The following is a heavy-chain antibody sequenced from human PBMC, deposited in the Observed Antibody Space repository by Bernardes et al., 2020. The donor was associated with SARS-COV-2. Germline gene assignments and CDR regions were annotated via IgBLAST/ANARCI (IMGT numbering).Heavy chain of an antibody. J-gene: IGHJ4*02. V-gene: IGHV1-8*01. CDR2: MNPDSGNA. D-gene: IGHD3-3*01. CDR1: GYSFTTYN. Sequence: ASVKVSCKASGYSFTTYNINWVRQAAGQGLEWMGWMNPDSGNAGSTQKFQGRLTMTADTSTSTAYMELRSLTSEDTAVYYCARGKFGVAARDYWGQGTLVTVAS. CDR3: ARGKFGVAARDY.